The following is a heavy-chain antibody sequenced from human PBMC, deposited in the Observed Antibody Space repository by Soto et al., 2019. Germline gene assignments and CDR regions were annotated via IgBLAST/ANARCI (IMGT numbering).Heavy chain of an antibody. V-gene: IGHV5-51*07. Sequence: GESLKISFKGSGYSFTSYWIGWVHQMPGKGLEWMGIIYPGDSDTRYSPSFQGQVTISADKSISTAYLQWSSLKASDTAMYYCARHAAIDSYYYYYYGMDVWGQGTTVTVSS. CDR1: GYSFTSYW. CDR3: ARHAAIDSYYYYYYGMDV. CDR2: IYPGDSDT. J-gene: IGHJ6*02.